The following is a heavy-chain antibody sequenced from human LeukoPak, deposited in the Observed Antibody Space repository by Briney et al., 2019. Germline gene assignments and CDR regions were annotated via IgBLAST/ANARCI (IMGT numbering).Heavy chain of an antibody. V-gene: IGHV1-2*02. CDR1: GYTFTGYY. CDR3: ARQPQYRALED. D-gene: IGHD5-12*01. CDR2: INPNSGGT. Sequence: ASVKVSCKASGYTFTGYYMHWVRQAPGQGLEWMGWINPNSGGTNYAQKFQGRVTMTRDTSVSTAYMDLSSLRSDDTAVYYCARQPQYRALEDWGQGTLVTVSS. J-gene: IGHJ4*02.